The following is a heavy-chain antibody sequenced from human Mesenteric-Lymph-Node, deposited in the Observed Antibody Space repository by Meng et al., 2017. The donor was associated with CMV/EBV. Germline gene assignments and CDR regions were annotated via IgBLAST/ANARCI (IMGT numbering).Heavy chain of an antibody. CDR2: IYSGGST. CDR3: ASADSQLLSAFDI. Sequence: GESLMTSRAASGFTVSSNHLSRGRPAPGKGPEWVSVIYSGGSTYYADSVKGRFTIPRDNSKNTLYLQMNSLRAEDTAVYYCASADSQLLSAFDIWGQGTMVTVSS. CDR1: GFTVSSNH. V-gene: IGHV3-53*01. J-gene: IGHJ3*02. D-gene: IGHD2-2*01.